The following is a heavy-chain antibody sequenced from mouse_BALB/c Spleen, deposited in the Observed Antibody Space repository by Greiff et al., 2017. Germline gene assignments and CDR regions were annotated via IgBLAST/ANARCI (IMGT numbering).Heavy chain of an antibody. V-gene: IGHV5-6-3*01. CDR2: INSNGGST. CDR3: AREGFPFAY. Sequence: EVKLMESGGGLVQPGGSLKLSCAASGFTFSSYGMSWVRQTPDKRLELVATINSNGGSTYYPDSVKGRFTISRDNAKNTLYLQMSSLKSEDTAMYYCAREGFPFAYWGQGTLVTVSA. J-gene: IGHJ3*01. CDR1: GFTFSSYG.